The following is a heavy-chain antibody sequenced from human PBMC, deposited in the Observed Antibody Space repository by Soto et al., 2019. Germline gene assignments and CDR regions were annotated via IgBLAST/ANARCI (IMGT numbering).Heavy chain of an antibody. V-gene: IGHV1-2*04. D-gene: IGHD6-6*01. CDR2: INPNSGGT. CDR3: AREVAARLEGRSDYYYGMDV. CDR1: GYTFTGYY. Sequence: ASVKVSCKASGYTFTGYYMHWVRQAPGQGLEWMGWINPNSGGTNYAQKFQGWVTMTRDTSISTAYMELSRLRSDDTAVYYCAREVAARLEGRSDYYYGMDVWGQGTMVTVSS. J-gene: IGHJ6*02.